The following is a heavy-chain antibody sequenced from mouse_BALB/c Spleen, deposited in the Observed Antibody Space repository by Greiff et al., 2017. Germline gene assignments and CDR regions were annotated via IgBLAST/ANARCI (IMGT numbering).Heavy chain of an antibody. J-gene: IGHJ2*01. CDR3: ARDYRYDGGFDY. D-gene: IGHD2-14*01. V-gene: IGHV14-1*02. Sequence: EVKLMESGAELVRPGALVKLSCKASGFNIKDYYMHWVKQRPEQGLEWIGWIDPENGNTIYDPKFQGKASITADTSSNTAYLQLSSLTSEDTAVYYCARDYRYDGGFDYWGQGTTLTVSS. CDR1: GFNIKDYY. CDR2: IDPENGNT.